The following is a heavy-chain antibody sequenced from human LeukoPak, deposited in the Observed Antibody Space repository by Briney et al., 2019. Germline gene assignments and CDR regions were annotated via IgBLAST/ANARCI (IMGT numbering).Heavy chain of an antibody. Sequence: GGSLRLSCTASGFTFGDYAMSWVRQAPGKGLEWVGFIRSKAYGGTTEYAASVKGRFTISRDYSKSIAYLQMNSLKTEDTAVYYCTINPWGDGSSSFDYWGQGTLVTVSS. D-gene: IGHD5-24*01. CDR3: TINPWGDGSSSFDY. V-gene: IGHV3-49*04. CDR2: IRSKAYGGTT. J-gene: IGHJ4*02. CDR1: GFTFGDYA.